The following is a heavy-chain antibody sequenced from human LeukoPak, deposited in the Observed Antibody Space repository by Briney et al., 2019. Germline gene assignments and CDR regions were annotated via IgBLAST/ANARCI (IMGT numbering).Heavy chain of an antibody. CDR3: ARVPAARHPLTWFDP. D-gene: IGHD6-6*01. CDR2: IYYSGST. V-gene: IGHV4-59*01. J-gene: IGHJ5*02. CDR1: GGSISSYY. Sequence: PSETLSLTCTVSGGSISSYYWSWIRQPPGKGLEWIGYIYYSGSTNYNPSLKSRVTISVDTSKNQFSLKLSSVTAADTAVYYCARVPAARHPLTWFDPWGQGTPVTVSS.